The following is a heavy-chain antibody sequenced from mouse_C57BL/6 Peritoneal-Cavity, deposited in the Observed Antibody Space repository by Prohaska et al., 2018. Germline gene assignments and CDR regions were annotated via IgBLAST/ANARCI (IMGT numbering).Heavy chain of an antibody. CDR2: INSDGSAI. CDR1: GFTFSGFW. D-gene: IGHD2-1*01. J-gene: IGHJ4*01. V-gene: IGHV11-2*01. CDR3: GQTRAIQDAVMRETGVSMKSSW. Sequence: EVQLLETGGGLVQPGGSRGLSCEGSGFTFSGFWMSWVRQTPGKTLEWIGDINSDGSAIIYGPSIKDRFTIFRDNDKNTQYLQLSSMRSEDTEIYSWGQTRAIQDAVMRETGVSMKSSWGG.